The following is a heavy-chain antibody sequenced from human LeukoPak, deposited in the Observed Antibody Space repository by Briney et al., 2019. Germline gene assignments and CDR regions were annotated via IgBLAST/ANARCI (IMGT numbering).Heavy chain of an antibody. V-gene: IGHV3-23*01. CDR1: GFTFSSYA. J-gene: IGHJ4*02. D-gene: IGHD3-10*01. CDR2: ISGSCGST. Sequence: GGSLRLSCAASGFTFSSYAMSWVRQAPGKGLDWVSAISGSCGSTYYADSVKGRFTISRHNSKNKLYLQMNSLRAGDTAVYYCANPRGSHFDYWGQGTLVTVSS. CDR3: ANPRGSHFDY.